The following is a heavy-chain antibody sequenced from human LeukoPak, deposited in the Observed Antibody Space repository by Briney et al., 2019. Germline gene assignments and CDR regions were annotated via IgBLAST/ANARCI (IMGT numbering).Heavy chain of an antibody. CDR3: ARRYYFDY. J-gene: IGHJ4*02. Sequence: SETLSLTCAVYGGSFSGYYWSWIRQPPGKGLEWIGEINHSGSTNYNPFLKSRVTISVDTSKNQFSLKLSSVTAADTAVYYCARRYYFDYWGQGTLVTVSS. V-gene: IGHV4-34*01. CDR1: GGSFSGYY. CDR2: INHSGST.